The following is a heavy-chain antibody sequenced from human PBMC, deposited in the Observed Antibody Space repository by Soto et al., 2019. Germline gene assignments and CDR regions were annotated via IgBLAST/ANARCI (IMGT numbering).Heavy chain of an antibody. D-gene: IGHD6-13*01. V-gene: IGHV3-30-3*01. CDR3: ASATGYSSSWYWFDP. J-gene: IGHJ5*02. Sequence: QVQLVESGGGVVQPGRSLRLSCAASGFTFSSYAMHWVRQAPGKGLEWVAVISYDGSNKYYADSVKGRFTISRDNSKNTLYRQMNSLRAEDTAVYYCASATGYSSSWYWFDPWGQGTLVTVSS. CDR1: GFTFSSYA. CDR2: ISYDGSNK.